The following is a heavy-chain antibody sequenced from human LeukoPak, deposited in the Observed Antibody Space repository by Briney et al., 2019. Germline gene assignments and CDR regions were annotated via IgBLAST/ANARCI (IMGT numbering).Heavy chain of an antibody. D-gene: IGHD1-26*01. CDR3: ARRGGSYPRAENWFDP. Sequence: GESLKISCKGSGYSFTSYWIGWVRQMPGKGLEWMGIIYPGDSDTRYSPSFQGQVTISADKFISTAYLQWSSLKASDTAMYYCARRGGSYPRAENWFDPWGQGTLVTVSS. V-gene: IGHV5-51*01. J-gene: IGHJ5*02. CDR2: IYPGDSDT. CDR1: GYSFTSYW.